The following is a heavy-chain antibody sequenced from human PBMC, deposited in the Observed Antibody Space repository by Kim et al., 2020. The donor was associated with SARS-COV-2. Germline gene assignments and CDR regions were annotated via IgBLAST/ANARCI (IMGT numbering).Heavy chain of an antibody. D-gene: IGHD2-2*02. V-gene: IGHV3-23*01. Sequence: GGSLRLSCAASGFTFSSYAMSWVRQAPGKGLEWVSAISGSGGSTYYADSVKGRFTISRDNSKNTLYLQMNSLRAEDTAVYYCAKDYCSSTSCYNDYWGQGTLVTVSS. CDR2: ISGSGGST. CDR3: AKDYCSSTSCYNDY. J-gene: IGHJ4*02. CDR1: GFTFSSYA.